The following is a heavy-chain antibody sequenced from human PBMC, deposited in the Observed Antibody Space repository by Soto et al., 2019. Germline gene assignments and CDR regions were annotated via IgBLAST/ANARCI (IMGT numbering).Heavy chain of an antibody. D-gene: IGHD4-17*01. J-gene: IGHJ4*02. CDR1: GGSISRGGYS. CDR3: ARVHDYGDYGECYFDY. V-gene: IGHV4-30-2*01. Sequence: PSETLSLTCAVSGGSISRGGYSWSWIRQPPGKGLEWIGYIYHSGSTYYNPSLKSRVTISVDRSKNQFSLKLSSVTAADTAVYYCARVHDYGDYGECYFDYSGQGTLLTVSS. CDR2: IYHSGST.